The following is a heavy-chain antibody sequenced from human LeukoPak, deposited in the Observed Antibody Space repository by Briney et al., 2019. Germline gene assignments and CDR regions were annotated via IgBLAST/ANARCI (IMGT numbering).Heavy chain of an antibody. V-gene: IGHV4-59*08. Sequence: SETLSLTCTVSGGSIRSYYWSWIRQPPGKGREWIAHIHDSGSTSYNPSLKSRLTMSVDTSKNQFSLRLTSVAAADTAVYYCARHLSVGSYPLDHWGQGTLVTVSS. J-gene: IGHJ4*02. CDR2: IHDSGST. CDR3: ARHLSVGSYPLDH. CDR1: GGSIRSYY. D-gene: IGHD3-10*01.